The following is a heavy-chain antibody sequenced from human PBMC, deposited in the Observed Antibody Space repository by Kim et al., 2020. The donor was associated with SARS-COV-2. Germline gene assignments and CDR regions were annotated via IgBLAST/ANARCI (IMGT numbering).Heavy chain of an antibody. D-gene: IGHD3-16*01. J-gene: IGHJ3*01. CDR3: AKERPYDTNV. V-gene: IGHV3-30*18. CDR1: GFRFSNYG. Sequence: GGSLRLSCAASGFRFSNYGMHWVRQAPGKRLEWMAVISSDGNTKYYADSVKGRFTISRDNSRNTLYLEVISLRVEDTAVYYCAKERPYDTNVWGQGTMVTVSS. CDR2: ISSDGNTK.